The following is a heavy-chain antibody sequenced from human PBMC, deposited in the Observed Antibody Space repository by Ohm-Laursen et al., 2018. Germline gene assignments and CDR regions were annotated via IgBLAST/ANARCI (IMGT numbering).Heavy chain of an antibody. CDR1: GFTVSSTY. CDR2: IYSGGST. Sequence: SLRLSCTSSGFTVSSTYMSWVRQAPGKGLEWVSVIYSGGSTYYADSVKGRFTISRDNSKNSLYLQMSSLRAEDTAVYYCARGYSGYDYSFDCWGQGTLVTVSS. V-gene: IGHV3-53*01. J-gene: IGHJ4*02. CDR3: ARGYSGYDYSFDC. D-gene: IGHD5-12*01.